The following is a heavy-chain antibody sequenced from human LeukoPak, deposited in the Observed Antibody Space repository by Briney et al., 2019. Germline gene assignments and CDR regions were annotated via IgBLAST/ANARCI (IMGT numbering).Heavy chain of an antibody. V-gene: IGHV4-61*02. D-gene: IGHD6-19*01. CDR3: ARGWLRPGYSSGWFDY. CDR1: GGSISSSSYY. CDR2: IYTSGST. Sequence: PSETLSLTCTVSGGSISSSSYYWSWIRQPAGKGLEWIGRIYTSGSTNYNPSLKSRVTISVDTSKNQFSLKLSSVTAADTAVYYCARGWLRPGYSSGWFDYWGQGTLVTVSS. J-gene: IGHJ4*02.